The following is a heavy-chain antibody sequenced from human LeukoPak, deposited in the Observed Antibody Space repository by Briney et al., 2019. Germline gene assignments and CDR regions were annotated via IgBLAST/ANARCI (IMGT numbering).Heavy chain of an antibody. D-gene: IGHD2-2*01. V-gene: IGHV1-69*05. CDR1: GGTFSSYA. CDR3: ARVGGWDCSSTSCHGFDP. Sequence: GASVKVSCKASGGTFSSYAISWVRLAPGQGLEWMGGIIPIFGTANYAQKFQGRVTITTDESTSTAYMELSSLRSEDTAVCYCARVGGWDCSSTSCHGFDPWGQGTLVTVSS. J-gene: IGHJ5*02. CDR2: IIPIFGTA.